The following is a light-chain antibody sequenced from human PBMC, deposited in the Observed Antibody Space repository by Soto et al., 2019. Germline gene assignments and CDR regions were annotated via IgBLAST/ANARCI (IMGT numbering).Light chain of an antibody. CDR2: DVS. CDR3: ASYAGRDNSGV. J-gene: IGLJ3*02. V-gene: IGLV2-8*01. CDR1: SSDVGGYNY. Sequence: QSALTQPASASGSPGQSVTISCTGTSSDVGGYNYVSWYQQHPGKAPKLMIYDVSKRPSGVPDRFSGSKSGNTASLTVSGLQAADEADYYCASYAGRDNSGVFGGGTKLTVL.